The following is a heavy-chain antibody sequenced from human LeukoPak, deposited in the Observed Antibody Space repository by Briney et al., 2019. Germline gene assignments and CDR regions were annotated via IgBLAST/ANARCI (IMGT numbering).Heavy chain of an antibody. D-gene: IGHD4-23*01. V-gene: IGHV1-18*01. J-gene: IGHJ4*02. CDR3: ARDYDDNSRCFGY. Sequence: ASVKVSCKTSGFTFTTYSINWVRQAPGQGLEWMGWISAYSGHTNYEQSLQGRVTMTRDTSTSTAYMELRSLRSDDTAVYYCARDYDDNSRCFGYWGQGTLVTVPS. CDR1: GFTFTTYS. CDR2: ISAYSGHT.